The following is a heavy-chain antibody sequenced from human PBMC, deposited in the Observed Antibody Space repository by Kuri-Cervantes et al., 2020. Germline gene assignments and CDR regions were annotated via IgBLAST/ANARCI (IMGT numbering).Heavy chain of an antibody. CDR2: ISAYNGNT. CDR3: ARGRGYYDSSGYTAFDI. CDR1: GYTFTSYG. J-gene: IGHJ3*02. Sequence: ASVKVSCKASGYTFTSYGISWVRQAPRQGLEWMGWISAYNGNTNYAQKLQGRVTMTTDTSTSTAYMELRSLRSDDTAVYYCARGRGYYDSSGYTAFDIWGQGTMVTVSS. V-gene: IGHV1-18*01. D-gene: IGHD3-22*01.